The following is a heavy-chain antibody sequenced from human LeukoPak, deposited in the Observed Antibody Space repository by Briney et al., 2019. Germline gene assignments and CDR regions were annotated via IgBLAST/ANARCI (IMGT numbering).Heavy chain of an antibody. CDR1: GYTFISYG. CDR3: ARDYSGYDGFDY. J-gene: IGHJ4*02. V-gene: IGHV1-18*01. Sequence: ASVKVSCKASGYTFISYGISWVRQAPGQGLEWLGWISVYNVNTNYAQKLQGRVTMTTDTSTSTVYMELRSLRSDDTAVYYCARDYSGYDGFDYWGQGTLVTVSS. CDR2: ISVYNVNT. D-gene: IGHD5-12*01.